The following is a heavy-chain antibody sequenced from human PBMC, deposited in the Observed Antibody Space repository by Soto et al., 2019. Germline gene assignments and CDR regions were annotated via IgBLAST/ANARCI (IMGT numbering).Heavy chain of an antibody. D-gene: IGHD3-3*02. CDR1: GGTFSNSA. V-gene: IGHV1-69*12. CDR3: ARDKDRQQLGGNYYYILDV. J-gene: IGHJ6*02. CDR2: IMPIFRTP. Sequence: QVQLEQSGAEVKKPGSSVKVSCKASGGTFSNSAISWVRQAPGQGLEWMGGIMPIFRTPDYAQKFQGRVTITADESXXXPXLELSGLRSDDTAVYYCARDKDRQQLGGNYYYILDVWGQGTTVTVSS.